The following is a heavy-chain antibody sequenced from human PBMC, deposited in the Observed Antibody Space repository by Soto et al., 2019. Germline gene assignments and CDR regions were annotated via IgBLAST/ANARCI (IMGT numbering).Heavy chain of an antibody. D-gene: IGHD3-10*01. CDR3: SGRVVRGAPFDY. CDR1: GYTFTSYY. V-gene: IGHV1-46*01. CDR2: INPSGGST. Sequence: QVQLVQSGAEVKKPGASVKVSCKASGYTFTSYYMHWVRQAPGQGLEWMGIINPSGGSTSYAQKFQGRVTMTRDTSTSTVYMELSSLRSEDTAVYYCSGRVVRGAPFDYLGEGTLVTVSS. J-gene: IGHJ4*02.